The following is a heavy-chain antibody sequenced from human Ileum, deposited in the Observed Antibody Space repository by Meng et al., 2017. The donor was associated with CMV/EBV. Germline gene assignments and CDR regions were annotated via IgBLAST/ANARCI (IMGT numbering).Heavy chain of an antibody. CDR1: FTLSRFW. J-gene: IGHJ4*02. CDR3: ARTLGFGDISLYRPSDH. V-gene: IGHV3-7*01. Sequence: FTLSRFWMSWVRQAPEKGLEWVASIVQDGSEKYHVDSVRGRFTIYSDSAKNSLYLEMNNLRAEDTAVYYCARTLGFGDISLYRPSDHWGQGTLVTVSS. CDR2: IVQDGSEK. D-gene: IGHD3-16*02.